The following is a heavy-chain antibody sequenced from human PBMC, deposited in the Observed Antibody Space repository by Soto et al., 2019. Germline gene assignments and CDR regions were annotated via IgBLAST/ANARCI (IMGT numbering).Heavy chain of an antibody. Sequence: PSETLSLTCTVSGGSISSSSYYWGWIRQPPGKGLEWIGSIYYSGSTYYNPSLKSRVTISVDTSKNQFSLKLSSVTAADTAVYYCAITYYDFWSGYSRPRSGMDVWGQGTTVTVS. CDR3: AITYYDFWSGYSRPRSGMDV. J-gene: IGHJ6*02. V-gene: IGHV4-39*01. CDR2: IYYSGST. D-gene: IGHD3-3*01. CDR1: GGSISSSSYY.